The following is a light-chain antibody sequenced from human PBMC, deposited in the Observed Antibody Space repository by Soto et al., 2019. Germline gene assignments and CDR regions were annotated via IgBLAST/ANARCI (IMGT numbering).Light chain of an antibody. CDR2: DAS. CDR3: QQRSNWPPMLT. V-gene: IGKV3-11*01. J-gene: IGKJ4*01. Sequence: EIVLTQSPATLSLSPGEKATLSCRASQSVSSYLAWYQQKPGQAPRLLIYDASNRATGIPARFSGSGSGTDFTLTISSLEPEDFAVYYCQQRSNWPPMLTLGGGTKVDTK. CDR1: QSVSSY.